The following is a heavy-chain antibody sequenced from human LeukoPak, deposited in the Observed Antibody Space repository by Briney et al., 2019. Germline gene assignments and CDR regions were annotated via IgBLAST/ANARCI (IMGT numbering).Heavy chain of an antibody. V-gene: IGHV1-69*04. D-gene: IGHD6-19*01. CDR1: GGTFSSYA. Sequence: SVKVSCKASGGTFSSYAISWVRQAPGQGLEWMGRIIPILGIANCAQKFQGRVTVTADKSTSTAYMELSSLRSEDTAVYYCAREHSSGWYYFDYWGQGTLVTVST. CDR2: IIPILGIA. J-gene: IGHJ4*02. CDR3: AREHSSGWYYFDY.